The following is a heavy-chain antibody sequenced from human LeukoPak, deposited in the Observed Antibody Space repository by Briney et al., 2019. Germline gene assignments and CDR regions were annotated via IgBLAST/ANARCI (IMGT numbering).Heavy chain of an antibody. CDR3: ARAPALYYDILTGYYSDWYFDL. Sequence: PGGSLRLSCAASGFTFSSYSMNWVRQAPGKGLEWVSSISSSSSYIYYADSVKGRFTISRDNAKNSLYLQMNSLRAEDTAVYYCARAPALYYDILTGYYSDWYFDLWGRGTLVTVSS. J-gene: IGHJ2*01. V-gene: IGHV3-21*01. CDR1: GFTFSSYS. D-gene: IGHD3-9*01. CDR2: ISSSSSYI.